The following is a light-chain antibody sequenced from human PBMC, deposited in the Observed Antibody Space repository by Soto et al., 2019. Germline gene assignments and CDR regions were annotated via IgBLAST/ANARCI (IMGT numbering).Light chain of an antibody. V-gene: IGKV3-20*01. Sequence: EIVLTQSPGTLSLSPGERATLSCRASQRVSSSYLAWYQQKPGQAPRLLIDGASSRATGIPDRFSGSGSGTYVTLTISRMEPEDLAVYFCQRYGSSPPFTCGQVTKVEI. J-gene: IGKJ2*01. CDR2: GAS. CDR3: QRYGSSPPFT. CDR1: QRVSSSY.